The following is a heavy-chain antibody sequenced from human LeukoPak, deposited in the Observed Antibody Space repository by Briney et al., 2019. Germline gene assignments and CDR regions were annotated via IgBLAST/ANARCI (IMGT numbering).Heavy chain of an antibody. Sequence: QSGGSLRLSCAASGFTFSSYGMSWVRQAPGKGLEWVSAISGSGGSTYYADSVKGRFTISRDNSKNTLYLQMNSLRAEDTAVYYCARVVVVTAMRADYFDYWGQGTLVTVSS. D-gene: IGHD2-21*02. V-gene: IGHV3-23*01. J-gene: IGHJ4*02. CDR2: ISGSGGST. CDR1: GFTFSSYG. CDR3: ARVVVVTAMRADYFDY.